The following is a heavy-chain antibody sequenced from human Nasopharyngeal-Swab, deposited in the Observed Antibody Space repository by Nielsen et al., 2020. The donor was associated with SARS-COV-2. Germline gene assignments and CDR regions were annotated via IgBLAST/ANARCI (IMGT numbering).Heavy chain of an antibody. CDR3: ATARGHYYDSSGYYRY. J-gene: IGHJ4*02. Sequence: SVKVSCKASGGTFSSYAIRWVRQAPGQGLEWMGRIIPILGIANYAQKFQGRVTVTADKSTSTAYMELSSLRSEDTAVYYCATARGHYYDSSGYYRYWGQGTLVTVSS. D-gene: IGHD3-22*01. CDR2: IIPILGIA. V-gene: IGHV1-69*04. CDR1: GGTFSSYA.